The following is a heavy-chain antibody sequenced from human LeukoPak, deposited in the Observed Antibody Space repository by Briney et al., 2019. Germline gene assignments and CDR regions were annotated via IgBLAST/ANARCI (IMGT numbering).Heavy chain of an antibody. V-gene: IGHV3-7*01. CDR1: GLTFSSYW. Sequence: GGSLRLSCVASGLTFSSYWMSWVRQAPGKGLEWVANINQDGGEKYYVDSVKGRFTISRDNAKNSLYLQMNSLRAEDTAVYYCARMLHYYDSSGHNGVDYRGQGTLVTVSS. CDR2: INQDGGEK. CDR3: ARMLHYYDSSGHNGVDY. J-gene: IGHJ4*02. D-gene: IGHD3-22*01.